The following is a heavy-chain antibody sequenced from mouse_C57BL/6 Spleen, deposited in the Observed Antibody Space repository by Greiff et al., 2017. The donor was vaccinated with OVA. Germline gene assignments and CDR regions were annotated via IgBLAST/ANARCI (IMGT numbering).Heavy chain of an antibody. Sequence: QVQLQQPGAELVKPGASVKVSCTASGYTFPSYWMHWVKQRPGQGLEWIGRLHPSDSDPNSNQKFKGKATLTVDKSSRTAYMQLSSLTSEDSAVYYSAIEDYDYDRGSNCDYWGQGTTRTVSS. CDR2: LHPSDSDP. CDR3: AIEDYDYDRGSNCDY. V-gene: IGHV1-74*01. J-gene: IGHJ2*01. D-gene: IGHD2-4*01. CDR1: GYTFPSYW.